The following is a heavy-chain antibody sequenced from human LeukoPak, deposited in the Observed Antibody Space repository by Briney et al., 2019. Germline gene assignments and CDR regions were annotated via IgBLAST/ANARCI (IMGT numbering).Heavy chain of an antibody. V-gene: IGHV3-48*01. CDR2: ISSSSSTI. Sequence: GGSLRLSCAASGFTFSSYEMNWVRQAPGKGLEWVSYISSSSSTIYYADSVKGRFTISRDNAKNSLYLQMNSLRAEDTAVYYCARDRWLRSPYYYYYMDVWGKGTTVTVSS. D-gene: IGHD5-12*01. CDR1: GFTFSSYE. CDR3: ARDRWLRSPYYYYYMDV. J-gene: IGHJ6*03.